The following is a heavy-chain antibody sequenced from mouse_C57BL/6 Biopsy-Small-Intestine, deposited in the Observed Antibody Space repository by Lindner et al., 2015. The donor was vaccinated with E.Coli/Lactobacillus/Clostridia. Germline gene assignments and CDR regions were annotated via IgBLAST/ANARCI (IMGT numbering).Heavy chain of an antibody. J-gene: IGHJ4*01. CDR1: GGTFSSYA. CDR3: ARDIVSGVWFGESSGWY. CDR2: IIPIYGTA. D-gene: IGHD1-1*02. V-gene: IGHV1-81*01. Sequence: SVKVSCKASGGTFSSYAISWVRQAPGQGLEWMGGIIPIYGTANYAQKFQGRVTITADESTSTAYMELSSLRSEDTAVYYCARDIVSGVWFGESSGWYWGQGTQVTVSS.